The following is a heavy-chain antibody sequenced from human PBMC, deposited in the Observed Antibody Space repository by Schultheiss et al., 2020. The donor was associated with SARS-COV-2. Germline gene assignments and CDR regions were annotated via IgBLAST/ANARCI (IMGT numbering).Heavy chain of an antibody. V-gene: IGHV3-23*01. Sequence: GGSLRLSCAASGFTFSGYAMSWVRQAPGKGLEWVSAISGSGGSTFNADSVKGRFTISRDNSKNTLYLQMNTLRAEDTAVYYCAKEIYTGYDGFDYWGQGTLVTVSS. CDR2: ISGSGGST. D-gene: IGHD5-12*01. CDR1: GFTFSGYA. J-gene: IGHJ4*02. CDR3: AKEIYTGYDGFDY.